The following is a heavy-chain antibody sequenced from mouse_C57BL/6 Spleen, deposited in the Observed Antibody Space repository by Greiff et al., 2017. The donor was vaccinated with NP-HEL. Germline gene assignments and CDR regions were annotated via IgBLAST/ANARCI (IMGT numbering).Heavy chain of an antibody. J-gene: IGHJ4*01. Sequence: QVQLQQPGAELVMPGASVKLSCKASGYTFTSYWMHWVKQRPGQGLEWIGEIDPSDSYTNYNQKFKGKSTLTVDKSSSTAYMQLSSLTSEDSAVYHCARSEYAMDYWGQGTSVTVSS. CDR2: IDPSDSYT. CDR1: GYTFTSYW. CDR3: ARSEYAMDY. V-gene: IGHV1-69*01.